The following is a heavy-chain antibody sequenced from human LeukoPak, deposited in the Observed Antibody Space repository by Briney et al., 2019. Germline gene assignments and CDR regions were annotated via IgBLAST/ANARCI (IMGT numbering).Heavy chain of an antibody. J-gene: IGHJ5*02. V-gene: IGHV3-20*01. CDR2: INWNGGST. CDR3: ARASGDYDFGFDP. Sequence: GGSLRLSCAASGFTFDDYGMSWVRQAPGKGLEWVSGINWNGGSTGDADSVKGRFTISRDNAKNSLYLQMNSLRAEDTALYHCARASGDYDFGFDPWGQGTLVTVSS. D-gene: IGHD4-17*01. CDR1: GFTFDDYG.